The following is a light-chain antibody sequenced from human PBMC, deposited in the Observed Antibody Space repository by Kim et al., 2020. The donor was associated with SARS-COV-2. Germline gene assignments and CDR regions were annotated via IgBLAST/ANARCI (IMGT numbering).Light chain of an antibody. CDR2: QDS. Sequence: VSPGQTASITCSGDKLGDKYACWYQQKPGQSPVLVIYQDSKRPSGIPERFSGSTSGNTATLTISGTQAMDEADYYCQAWDSSTAVFGGGTKLTVL. CDR1: KLGDKY. J-gene: IGLJ3*02. V-gene: IGLV3-1*01. CDR3: QAWDSSTAV.